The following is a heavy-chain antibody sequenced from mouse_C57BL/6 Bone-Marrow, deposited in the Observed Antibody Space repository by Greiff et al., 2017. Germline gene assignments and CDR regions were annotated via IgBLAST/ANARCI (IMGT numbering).Heavy chain of an antibody. V-gene: IGHV1-81*01. D-gene: IGHD2-1*01. J-gene: IGHJ1*03. Sequence: QVQLQQSGAELARPGASVKLSCKASGYTFTSYGISWVKQRTGQGLEWIGEIYPRSGNTYYNEKFKGKATLTADKSSSTAYMELRSLTSEDSAVYFCARRGGNYLWYVDVWGTGTTVTVSS. CDR1: GYTFTSYG. CDR2: IYPRSGNT. CDR3: ARRGGNYLWYVDV.